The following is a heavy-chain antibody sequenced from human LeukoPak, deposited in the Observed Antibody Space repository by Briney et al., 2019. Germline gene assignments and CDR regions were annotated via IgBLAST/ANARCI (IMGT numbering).Heavy chain of an antibody. D-gene: IGHD4-17*01. Sequence: SETLSLTCAVSGGSFSGYYWTWIRQPPGKGLEWIGEINHSGSANYNLSLMSRVTISLDTSKNHFSLNLSSVTAADTAVYYCARGQGTVTTHWGQGTLVTVSS. CDR2: INHSGSA. CDR3: ARGQGTVTTH. V-gene: IGHV4-34*01. J-gene: IGHJ4*02. CDR1: GGSFSGYY.